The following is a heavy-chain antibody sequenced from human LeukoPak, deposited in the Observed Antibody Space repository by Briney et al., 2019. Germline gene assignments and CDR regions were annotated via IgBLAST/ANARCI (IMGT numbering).Heavy chain of an antibody. CDR1: GFTFDDYA. V-gene: IGHV3-43D*03. Sequence: GGSLRLSCAASGFTFDDYAMLWVRQAPGKGLEWASLISWDGGSTYYADSVKGRFTISRDNSKYSLYLQMNSLRAEDTALYYCIRDSGAYYYYMDVWGKGTTVTVSS. J-gene: IGHJ6*03. D-gene: IGHD3-3*01. CDR3: IRDSGAYYYYMDV. CDR2: ISWDGGST.